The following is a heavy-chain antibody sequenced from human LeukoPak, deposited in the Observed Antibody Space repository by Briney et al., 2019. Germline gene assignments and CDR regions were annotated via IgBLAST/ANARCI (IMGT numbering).Heavy chain of an antibody. D-gene: IGHD3-10*01. CDR3: ASPAPTGVEAFDI. J-gene: IGHJ3*02. Sequence: GASVKVSCKASGYTFSTYHMHWVRQPPGQGLEWMGTIDPSGGRTSYAHKFHGRLAMTGDTSTSTVYMELSNLRSDDTAVYYCASPAPTGVEAFDIWGQGTMVTVSS. CDR1: GYTFSTYH. CDR2: IDPSGGRT. V-gene: IGHV1-46*01.